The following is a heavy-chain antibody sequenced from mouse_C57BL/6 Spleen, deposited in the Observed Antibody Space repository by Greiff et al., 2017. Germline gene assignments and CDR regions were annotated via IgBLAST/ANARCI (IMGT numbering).Heavy chain of an antibody. CDR3: TRDHYYGSSGRFAY. Sequence: DVMLVESGEGLVKPGGALKLSCAASGFTFSCYAMAWGRQTPEKRLEWVAYISSGGDYIYYADTVKGRFTISRDNARNTLYLQMSSLKSEDTAMYYCTRDHYYGSSGRFAYWGQGTLVTVSA. CDR1: GFTFSCYA. CDR2: ISSGGDYI. D-gene: IGHD1-1*01. J-gene: IGHJ3*01. V-gene: IGHV5-9-1*02.